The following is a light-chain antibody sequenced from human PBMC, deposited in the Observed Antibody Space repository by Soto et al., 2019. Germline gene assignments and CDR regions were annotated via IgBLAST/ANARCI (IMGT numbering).Light chain of an antibody. CDR3: QSYDSSLSSYV. CDR2: DNT. J-gene: IGLJ1*01. Sequence: QSVLTQPPSVSGAPGQRVSISCTGSTSNIGAGYHVHWYQQFPGTAPKLLMYDNTNRPSGVPDRFSGSNSGTSASLAITGLQAEDEADYYCQSYDSSLSSYVFGTGTKVTVL. V-gene: IGLV1-40*01. CDR1: TSNIGAGYH.